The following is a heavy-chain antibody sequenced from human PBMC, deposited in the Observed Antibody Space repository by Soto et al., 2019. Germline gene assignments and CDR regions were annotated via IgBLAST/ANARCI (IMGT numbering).Heavy chain of an antibody. CDR3: ARALGYSSTSRLDL. J-gene: IGHJ4*02. Sequence: QVQLVQSGAEVEKPGASVKVSCKASGYTFTTYDFNWVRQAPGHGLEWMGWMNPDTGNTGYAKKFQGRVTMTRDTSISTAFMALSGLTAEDTAVYYCARALGYSSTSRLDLWGQGTLVTVSS. CDR2: MNPDTGNT. D-gene: IGHD6-19*01. CDR1: GYTFTTYD. V-gene: IGHV1-8*01.